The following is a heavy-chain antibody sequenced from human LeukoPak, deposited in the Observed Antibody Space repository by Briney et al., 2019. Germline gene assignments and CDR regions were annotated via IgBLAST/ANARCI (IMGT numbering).Heavy chain of an antibody. V-gene: IGHV3-23*01. J-gene: IGHJ4*02. D-gene: IGHD6-19*01. Sequence: GGSLRLSCAASEFTFSNYAMNWVRQAPGRGLEWVSRVSGSGGSVFYANSVKGRFTISRDNSKNTLYLEMNSLRDEDTAVYYCARATVAVAGGFDYWGQGTLVTVSS. CDR3: ARATVAVAGGFDY. CDR2: VSGSGGSV. CDR1: EFTFSNYA.